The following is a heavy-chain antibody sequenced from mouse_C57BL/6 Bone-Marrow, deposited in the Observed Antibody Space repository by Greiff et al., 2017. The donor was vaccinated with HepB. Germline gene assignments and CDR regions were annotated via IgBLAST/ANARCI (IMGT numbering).Heavy chain of an antibody. J-gene: IGHJ2*01. CDR3: ARMAQATGCYFDY. CDR2: INYDGSST. V-gene: IGHV5-16*01. D-gene: IGHD3-2*02. CDR1: GFTFSDYY. Sequence: EVKLMESEGGLVQPGSSMKLSCTASGFTFSDYYMAWVRQVPEKGLEWVANINYDGSSTYYLDSLKSRFIISRDNAKNILYLQMSSLKSEDTATYYCARMAQATGCYFDYWGQGTTLTVSS.